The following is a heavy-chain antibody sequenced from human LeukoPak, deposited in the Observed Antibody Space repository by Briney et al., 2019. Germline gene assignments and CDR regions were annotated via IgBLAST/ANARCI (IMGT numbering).Heavy chain of an antibody. CDR1: GFTFGDYA. D-gene: IGHD6-19*01. Sequence: QPGRSLRLSCTASGFTFGDYAMSWFRQAPGKGLEWVGFIRSKAYGGTTEYAASVKGRFTISRDDSKSIAYLQMNSLKTEDTAVYYCTRELYGYSSGWHNHLDYWGQGTLVTVSS. V-gene: IGHV3-49*03. J-gene: IGHJ4*02. CDR3: TRELYGYSSGWHNHLDY. CDR2: IRSKAYGGTT.